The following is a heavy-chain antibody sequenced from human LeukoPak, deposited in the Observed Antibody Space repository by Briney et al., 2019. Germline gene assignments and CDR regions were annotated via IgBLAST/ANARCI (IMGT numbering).Heavy chain of an antibody. CDR2: MNPNSGNT. CDR1: GYTFTSYD. D-gene: IGHD3-10*01. CDR3: ARGLWDYYGSGSYDY. J-gene: IGHJ4*02. V-gene: IGHV1-8*01. Sequence: ASVKVSCKASGYTFTSYDINWVRQATGQGLEWMGWMNPNSGNTGYAQKFQGRVTMTRDTSISTAYMELSRLRSDDTAVYYCARGLWDYYGSGSYDYWGQGTLVTVSS.